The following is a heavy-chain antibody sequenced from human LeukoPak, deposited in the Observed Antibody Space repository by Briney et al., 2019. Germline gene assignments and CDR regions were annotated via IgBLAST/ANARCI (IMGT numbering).Heavy chain of an antibody. CDR3: ATHTIFGVVTYAFHI. V-gene: IGHV1-24*01. D-gene: IGHD3-3*01. Sequence: ASVMVSCKLSGYTGFELSMHWVRQAPGKGLEWMGGFVPEEADTIYAQKFQGRVTMTEDTSTDTAYMELSGLTSEDTAMYYCATHTIFGVVTYAFHIWGRGTLVTVSS. CDR2: FVPEEADT. J-gene: IGHJ3*02. CDR1: GYTGFELS.